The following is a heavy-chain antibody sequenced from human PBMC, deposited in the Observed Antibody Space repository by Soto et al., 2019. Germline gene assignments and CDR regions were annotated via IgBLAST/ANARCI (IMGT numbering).Heavy chain of an antibody. D-gene: IGHD3-16*02. V-gene: IGHV4-31*03. CDR2: IYYSGRT. J-gene: IGHJ5*02. CDR1: GGSISSGDYY. Sequence: QVQLQESGPGLVKPSQTLSLTCTPSGGSISSGDYYWSWIRHPPGKGLEWIGNIYYSGRTNYNPSLKSRLNISLDTSNNHFFLKLTSVTAADTAVYYCARMGLHLGELSRNWFDPWGQGTLVTVSS. CDR3: ARMGLHLGELSRNWFDP.